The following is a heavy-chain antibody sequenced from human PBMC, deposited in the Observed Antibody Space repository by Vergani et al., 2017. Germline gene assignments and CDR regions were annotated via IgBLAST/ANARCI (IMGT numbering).Heavy chain of an antibody. Sequence: QVQLVESGGGVVQPGRYLRLSCAASGFTFNQYGMHWVRQAPGKGLEWVAVTWYDGNNKQYADSVKGRFTISRDNSKSTMYLQMNSLRDEDTGVYYCARDVRLLYNRFDPWGQGTLVTVSS. J-gene: IGHJ5*02. CDR2: TWYDGNNK. CDR3: ARDVRLLYNRFDP. CDR1: GFTFNQYG. D-gene: IGHD1-14*01. V-gene: IGHV3-33*01.